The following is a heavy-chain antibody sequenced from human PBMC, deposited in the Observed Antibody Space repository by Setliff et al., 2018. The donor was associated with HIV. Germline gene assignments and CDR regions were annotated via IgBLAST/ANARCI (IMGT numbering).Heavy chain of an antibody. V-gene: IGHV3-11*05. J-gene: IGHJ4*02. CDR3: AKDRVGYCSSISCPGGFDY. Sequence: GGSLRLSCAASGFTFSDYYMSWIRQAPGKGLEWVSYISSSSSYTNYADSVKGRFTISRDNAKNSLYLQMNSLRAEDTALYYCAKDRVGYCSSISCPGGFDYWGQGTLVTVSS. CDR2: ISSSSSYT. CDR1: GFTFSDYY. D-gene: IGHD2-2*03.